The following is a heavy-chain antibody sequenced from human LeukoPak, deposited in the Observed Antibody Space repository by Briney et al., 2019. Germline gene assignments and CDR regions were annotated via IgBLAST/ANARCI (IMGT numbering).Heavy chain of an antibody. D-gene: IGHD3-10*01. CDR3: ATTQIFPITMVRGVIINPPDY. J-gene: IGHJ4*02. CDR2: FDPEDGET. Sequence: GASVKVSCKVSGYTLTELSMHWVRQAPGKGLEWVGGFDPEDGETIYAQKFQGRVTMTEDTSTDTAYMELSSLRSEDTAVYYCATTQIFPITMVRGVIINPPDYWGQGTLVTVSS. V-gene: IGHV1-24*01. CDR1: GYTLTELS.